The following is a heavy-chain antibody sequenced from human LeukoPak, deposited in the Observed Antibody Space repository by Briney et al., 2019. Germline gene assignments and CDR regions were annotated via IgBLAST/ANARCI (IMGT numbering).Heavy chain of an antibody. V-gene: IGHV4-34*01. CDR1: GGSFSGYY. J-gene: IGHJ6*02. Sequence: PSETLSLTCAVYGGSFSGYYWSWIRQPPGKGLEWIGEINHSGSTNYNPSLKSRVTISVDTSKNQFSLKLSSVTAADTAVYYCARGKGTVITHYYYYGMDVWGQGTTVTVSS. D-gene: IGHD3-22*01. CDR2: INHSGST. CDR3: ARGKGTVITHYYYYGMDV.